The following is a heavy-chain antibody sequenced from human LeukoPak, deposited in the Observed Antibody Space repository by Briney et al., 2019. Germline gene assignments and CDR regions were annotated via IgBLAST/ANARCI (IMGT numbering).Heavy chain of an antibody. CDR2: ISSSSSYI. CDR1: GFIFSNFG. V-gene: IGHV3-21*01. Sequence: GSLMIFSGASGFIFSNFGINWVRQAPGKGLEWVSSISSSSSYISYADSVKGRFTISRDNAKNSLDLQMNSLRAEDTAVYYCAIDRDSSGWYTFDYWGQGTLVTVSS. J-gene: IGHJ4*02. CDR3: AIDRDSSGWYTFDY. D-gene: IGHD6-19*01.